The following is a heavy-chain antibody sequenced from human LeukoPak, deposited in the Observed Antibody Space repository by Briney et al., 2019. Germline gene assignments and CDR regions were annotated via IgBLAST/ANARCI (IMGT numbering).Heavy chain of an antibody. D-gene: IGHD5-12*01. CDR2: ISAYNGNT. Sequence: ASVKVSCKASGYTFTRYGISWVRQAPGQGLEWMGWISAYNGNTNYAQKLQGRVTMTTDTSTSTAYMELRSLRSDDTAVYYCARDPGGGYSGYDPEFDYWGQGTLVTVSS. CDR1: GYTFTRYG. J-gene: IGHJ4*02. CDR3: ARDPGGGYSGYDPEFDY. V-gene: IGHV1-18*01.